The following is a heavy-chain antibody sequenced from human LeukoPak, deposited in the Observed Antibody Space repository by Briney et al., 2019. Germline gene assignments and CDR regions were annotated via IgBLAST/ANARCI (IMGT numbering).Heavy chain of an antibody. Sequence: GGSLRLSCAASGFTFSSSWMAWVRQAPGKGLEWVGNIKEDGTAKNYVVSVRGRFTISRDNAKNSLYLQMNSLRAEDTAVYYCAKDQGGQNLHAFDIWGQGTMVTVSS. J-gene: IGHJ3*02. CDR2: IKEDGTAK. V-gene: IGHV3-7*01. D-gene: IGHD1-26*01. CDR3: AKDQGGQNLHAFDI. CDR1: GFTFSSSW.